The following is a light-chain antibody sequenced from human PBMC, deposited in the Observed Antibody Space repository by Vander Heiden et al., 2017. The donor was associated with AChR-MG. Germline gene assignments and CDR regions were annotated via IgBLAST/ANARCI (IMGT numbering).Light chain of an antibody. Sequence: QAGLTQPPSVSKGLRQTATLTCTGNNTNVGAQGATWLRQHQGHPPKLLSPRSNWRPSGISERFSASRSGTTASLTISGLQPEDEADYYCSAWDTSLNIWVFGGGTKLTVL. J-gene: IGLJ3*02. CDR1: NTNVGAQG. V-gene: IGLV10-54*04. CDR3: SAWDTSLNIWV. CDR2: RSN.